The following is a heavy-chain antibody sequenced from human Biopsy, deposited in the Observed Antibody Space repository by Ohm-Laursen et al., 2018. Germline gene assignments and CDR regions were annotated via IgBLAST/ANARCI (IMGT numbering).Heavy chain of an antibody. J-gene: IGHJ3*02. CDR2: VSPAGAIT. CDR1: GYTFTGHS. Sequence: ASVTVSCKASGYTFTGHSIHWMRQAPGQRLEWMGWVSPAGAITNYAQKFQGRVTMTSDTSISTAYIELRRLISDDTAVYFCARDRMVTIITLIRADSFDIWGQGTLVSVSS. CDR3: ARDRMVTIITLIRADSFDI. V-gene: IGHV1-2*02. D-gene: IGHD3-10*01.